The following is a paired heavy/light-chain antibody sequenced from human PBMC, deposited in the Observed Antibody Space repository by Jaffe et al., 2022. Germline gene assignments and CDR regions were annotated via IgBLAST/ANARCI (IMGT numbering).Heavy chain of an antibody. Sequence: QVQLVQSGAEVKKPGASVKVSCKASGYTFTSYGISWVRQAPGQGLEWMGWISAYNGNTNYAQKLQGRVTMTTDTSTSTAYMELRSLRSDDTAVYYCARVMASDSSSWYWGRWYYYYYMDVWGKGTTVTVSS. CDR3: ARVMASDSSSWYWGRWYYYYYMDV. CDR1: GYTFTSYG. D-gene: IGHD6-13*01. V-gene: IGHV1-18*01. CDR2: ISAYNGNT. J-gene: IGHJ6*03.
Light chain of an antibody. CDR1: QSLLHSDGKTY. CDR2: EVS. CDR3: MQGIHLQ. J-gene: IGKJ1*01. Sequence: DIVMTQTPLSLSVTPGQPASISCKSSQSLLHSDGKTYLYWYLQKPGQSPQLLIYEVSSRFSGVPDRFSGSGSGTDFTLKISRVEAEDVGVYYCMQGIHLQFGQGTKVEIK. V-gene: IGKV2-29*02.